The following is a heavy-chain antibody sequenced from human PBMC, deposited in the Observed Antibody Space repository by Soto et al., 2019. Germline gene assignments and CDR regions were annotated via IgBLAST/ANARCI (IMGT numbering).Heavy chain of an antibody. J-gene: IGHJ4*02. Sequence: QVQLVESGGGLVKPGGSPRLSCTASGFTFSDYYMSWIRQAPGRGLEWLSYINRNGKNKDYADSVRGRFTISRDNAKTSLYLEMNGLSVEDTAVYYCARRRRTDMDDIVLMHDFDFWGQGALVTVSS. CDR2: INRNGKNK. V-gene: IGHV3-11*01. CDR1: GFTFSDYY. CDR3: ARRRRTDMDDIVLMHDFDF. D-gene: IGHD2-8*01.